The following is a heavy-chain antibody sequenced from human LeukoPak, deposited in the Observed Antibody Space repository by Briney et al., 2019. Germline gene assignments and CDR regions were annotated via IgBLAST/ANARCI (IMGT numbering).Heavy chain of an antibody. CDR1: GSTFDDYG. V-gene: IGHV3-9*01. CDR3: IKDKGYFYGLFDY. J-gene: IGHJ4*02. D-gene: IGHD2-21*01. Sequence: GGSLRLSCVVSGSTFDDYGMPWARQAPGKGLEWVSGINGNSGNIGYADSVKGRFTISRDNAKNSLYLQMNSLRPEDTALYYCIKDKGYFYGLFDYWGQGTLVTVSS. CDR2: INGNSGNI.